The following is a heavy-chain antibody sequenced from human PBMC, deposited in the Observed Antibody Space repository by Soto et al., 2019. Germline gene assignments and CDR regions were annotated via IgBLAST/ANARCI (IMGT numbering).Heavy chain of an antibody. J-gene: IGHJ4*02. V-gene: IGHV1-69*13. CDR1: GGTFSSYA. CDR3: AREGPTYDILTGYPSFDY. Sequence: VASVKVSCKASGGTFSSYAISWVRQAPGQGLEWMGGIIPIFGTANYAQKFQGRVTITADESTSTAYMELSSLRSEDTAVYYCAREGPTYDILTGYPSFDYWGQGTLVTVSS. D-gene: IGHD3-9*01. CDR2: IIPIFGTA.